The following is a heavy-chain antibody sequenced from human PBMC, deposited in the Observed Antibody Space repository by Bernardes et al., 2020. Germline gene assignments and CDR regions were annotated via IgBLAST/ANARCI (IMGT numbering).Heavy chain of an antibody. CDR3: ARHPMTTVTTGDY. J-gene: IGHJ4*02. CDR2: IYYSGST. Sequence: SETLPLTCTVSGGSISSSSYYWGWIRQPPGKGLEWIGSIYYSGSTYYNPSLKSRVTISVDTSKNQFSLKLSSVTAADTAVYYCARHPMTTVTTGDYWGQGTLVTVSS. V-gene: IGHV4-39*01. D-gene: IGHD4-17*01. CDR1: GGSISSSSYY.